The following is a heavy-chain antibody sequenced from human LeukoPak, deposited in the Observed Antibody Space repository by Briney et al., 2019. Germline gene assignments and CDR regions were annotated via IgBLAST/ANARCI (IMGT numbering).Heavy chain of an antibody. CDR3: ARKHLQTPFVFLDV. CDR2: IGTTDGST. V-gene: IGHV3-23*01. J-gene: IGHJ6*02. Sequence: GSLRLSCAASGFSFSGYAMSWVRQAPEKGLGWVSHIGTTDGSTFYADSAKGRFTISRDNSENTPYLQMNSLRAEDTAVYFCARKHLQTPFVFLDVWGQGTTVTVSS. D-gene: IGHD2/OR15-2a*01. CDR1: GFSFSGYA.